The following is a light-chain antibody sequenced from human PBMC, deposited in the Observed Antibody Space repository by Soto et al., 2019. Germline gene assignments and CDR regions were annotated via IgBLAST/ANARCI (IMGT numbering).Light chain of an antibody. V-gene: IGLV2-23*01. CDR1: SSDVGSYNL. CDR2: EGN. CDR3: CSYADSNTLV. J-gene: IGLJ3*02. Sequence: QSALTQPGSVSGSPGQSIIISCTGTSSDVGSYNLVSWYQQHPGKAPKLMIYEGNKRPSGISYRFSASKSGNTASLTISGLQAEDEADYYCCSYADSNTLVFGGGTKLTVL.